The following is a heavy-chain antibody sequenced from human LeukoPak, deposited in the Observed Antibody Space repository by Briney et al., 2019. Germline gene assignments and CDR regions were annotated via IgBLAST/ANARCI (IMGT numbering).Heavy chain of an antibody. CDR3: ARDKGFVVVTATHDY. D-gene: IGHD2-21*02. CDR2: ISAYNGNT. CDR1: GYTFTSYD. Sequence: GASVKVSCKASGYTFTSYDINWVRQATGQGLEWMGWISAYNGNTNYAQKLQGRVTMTTDTSTSTAYMELRSLRSDDTAVYYCARDKGFVVVTATHDYWGQGTLVTVSS. J-gene: IGHJ4*02. V-gene: IGHV1-18*01.